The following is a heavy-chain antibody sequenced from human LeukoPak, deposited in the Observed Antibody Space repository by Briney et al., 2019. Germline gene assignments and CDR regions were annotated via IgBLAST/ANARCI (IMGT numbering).Heavy chain of an antibody. CDR1: GFSFSDYY. J-gene: IGHJ4*02. CDR3: GRDGSGIPDY. V-gene: IGHV3-11*01. CDR2: ISTTSHMI. D-gene: IGHD1-26*01. Sequence: PGGSLRLSCEASGFSFSDYYMTWIRQAPGKGLEWISYISTTSHMIYYADSVKGRFTISRDNAKNSLYLQMNSLRPEDTAVYFCGRDGSGIPDYWGQGTLVTVSS.